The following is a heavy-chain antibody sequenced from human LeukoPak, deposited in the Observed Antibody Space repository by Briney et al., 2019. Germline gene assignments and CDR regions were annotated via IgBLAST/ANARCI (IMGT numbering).Heavy chain of an antibody. CDR1: GGSFSGYY. CDR3: ARVVLEDIVVVPAARLFDY. V-gene: IGHV4-34*01. D-gene: IGHD2-2*01. J-gene: IGHJ4*02. CDR2: IYYSGST. Sequence: SETLSLTCAVYGGSFSGYYWGWIRQPPGKGLEWIGSIYYSGSTYYNPSLKSRVTISVDTSKNQFSLKLSSVTVADTAVYYCARVVLEDIVVVPAARLFDYWGQGTLVTVSS.